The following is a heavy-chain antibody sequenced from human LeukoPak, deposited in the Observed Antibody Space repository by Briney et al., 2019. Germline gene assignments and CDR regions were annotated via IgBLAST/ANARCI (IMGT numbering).Heavy chain of an antibody. Sequence: GESLKISCKASGYSFTSNWIGWVRQMPGKGLEWMGIIFPSDSDTTYSPSFQGHVTISADRSISTTYLQWDSLKASDTAMYYCTRLDSRGYFHWGQGALVTVSS. CDR2: IFPSDSDT. D-gene: IGHD3-22*01. CDR3: TRLDSRGYFH. J-gene: IGHJ4*02. V-gene: IGHV5-51*01. CDR1: GYSFTSNW.